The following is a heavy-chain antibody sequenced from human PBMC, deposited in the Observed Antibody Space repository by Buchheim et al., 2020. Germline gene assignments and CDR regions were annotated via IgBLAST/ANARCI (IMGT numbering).Heavy chain of an antibody. J-gene: IGHJ4*02. CDR3: ARQRNYDFWSGYYMDRYYFDY. CDR2: IYYSGST. V-gene: IGHV4-39*01. D-gene: IGHD3-3*01. Sequence: QLQLQESGPGLVKPSETLSLTCTVSGGSISSSSCYWGWIRQPPGKGLEWIGSIYYSGSTYYNPSLKSRVTISVDTSKNQFSLKLSSVNTADTAVDYCARQRNYDFWSGYYMDRYYFDYWGQGTL. CDR1: GGSISSSSCY.